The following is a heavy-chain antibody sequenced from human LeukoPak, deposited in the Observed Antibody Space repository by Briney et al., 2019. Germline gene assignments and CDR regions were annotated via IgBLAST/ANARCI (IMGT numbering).Heavy chain of an antibody. V-gene: IGHV4-38-2*02. CDR3: ARDARGIYSYGYGYFDY. D-gene: IGHD5-18*01. CDR1: GYSISSGYY. CDR2: IYHSGST. Sequence: SETLSLTCTVSGYSISSGYYWGWIRQPPGKGLEWIGSIYHSGSTYYNPSLKSRVTISVDTSKNQFSLKLSSVTAADTAVYYCARDARGIYSYGYGYFDYWGQGTLVTVSS. J-gene: IGHJ4*02.